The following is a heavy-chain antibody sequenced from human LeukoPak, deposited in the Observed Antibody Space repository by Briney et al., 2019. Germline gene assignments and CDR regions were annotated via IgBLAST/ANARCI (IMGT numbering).Heavy chain of an antibody. Sequence: GGSLRLSCAASGFTFSSYSMNWVRQAPGKGLEWVSYISSSSSTIYYADSVKGRFTISRDNSKNTLYLQMNSLRAEDTAVYYCAKGYSKLWSPPADAFDIWGQGTMVTVSS. CDR2: ISSSSSTI. V-gene: IGHV3-48*01. J-gene: IGHJ3*02. D-gene: IGHD5-18*01. CDR3: AKGYSKLWSPPADAFDI. CDR1: GFTFSSYS.